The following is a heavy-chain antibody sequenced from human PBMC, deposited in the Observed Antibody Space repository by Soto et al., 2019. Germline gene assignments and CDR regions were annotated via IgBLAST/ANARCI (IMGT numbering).Heavy chain of an antibody. CDR1: GGTFSSYA. V-gene: IGHV1-69*13. Sequence: ASVKVSCKASGGTFSSYAISWVRQAPGQGLEWMGGIIPIFGTANYAQKFQGRVTITADESTSTAYMELSSLRSEDKAVYYCARSGYYYGSGPMRFDPWGQGTLVTVSS. CDR2: IIPIFGTA. D-gene: IGHD3-10*01. J-gene: IGHJ5*02. CDR3: ARSGYYYGSGPMRFDP.